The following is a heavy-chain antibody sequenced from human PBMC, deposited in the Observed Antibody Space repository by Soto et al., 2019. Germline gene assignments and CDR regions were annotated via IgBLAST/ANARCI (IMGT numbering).Heavy chain of an antibody. CDR1: GFSLTTYGVG. D-gene: IGHD2-21*02. CDR2: IYWDDDK. V-gene: IGHV2-5*02. J-gene: IGHJ6*02. Sequence: SGPTLVNPTQTLTLTCTFSGFSLTTYGVGVGWIRQPPGKALEWLAFIYWDDDKRYNPSLNSRLTITKDTSKNQVVLAMTNMDPVDTATYYCVQSRCGGDCLQSYSSHSYYGLDVWGQGTTVTVSS. CDR3: VQSRCGGDCLQSYSSHSYYGLDV.